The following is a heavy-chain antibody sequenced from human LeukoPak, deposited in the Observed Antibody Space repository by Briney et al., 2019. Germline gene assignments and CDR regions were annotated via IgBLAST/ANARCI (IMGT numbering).Heavy chain of an antibody. CDR3: ATVGTDITGTDYYYYMDV. D-gene: IGHD1-7*01. J-gene: IGHJ6*03. CDR2: IIPIFGTA. V-gene: IGHV1-69*05. CDR1: GGTFSSYA. Sequence: SVKVSCKASGGTFSSYAISWVRQAPGQGLEWMGGIIPIFGTANYAQKFQGRVTITTDESTSTAYMELSSLRSEDTAVYYCATVGTDITGTDYYYYMDVWGKGTTVTVSS.